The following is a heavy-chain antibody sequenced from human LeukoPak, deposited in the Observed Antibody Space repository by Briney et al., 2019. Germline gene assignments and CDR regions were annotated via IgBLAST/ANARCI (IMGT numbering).Heavy chain of an antibody. V-gene: IGHV3-33*01. CDR2: IWYDGSNK. D-gene: IGHD3-22*01. J-gene: IGHJ4*02. CDR1: GFTFSSYG. CDR3: ARDDIMVYYYDSSGYYSVALSY. Sequence: GGSLRLSCAASGFTFSSYGMHWVRQAPGKGLEWVAVIWYDGSNKYYANSVKGRFTISRDNSKNTLYLQMNSVRAEDTAVYYCARDDIMVYYYDSSGYYSVALSYWGQGTLVTVSS.